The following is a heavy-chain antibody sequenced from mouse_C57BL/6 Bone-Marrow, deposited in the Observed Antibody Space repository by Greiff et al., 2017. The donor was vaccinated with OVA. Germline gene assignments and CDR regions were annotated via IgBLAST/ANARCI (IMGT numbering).Heavy chain of an antibody. D-gene: IGHD1-1*01. Sequence: DVHLVESGPGLVKPSQSLSLTCSVTGYSITSGYYWNWIRQFPGNKLEWMGYISYDGSNNYNPSLKNRISITRDTSKNQFFLKLNSVTTEDTATYYCARDPVVATNAMDYWGQGTSVTVSS. CDR1: GYSITSGYY. CDR2: ISYDGSN. CDR3: ARDPVVATNAMDY. J-gene: IGHJ4*01. V-gene: IGHV3-6*01.